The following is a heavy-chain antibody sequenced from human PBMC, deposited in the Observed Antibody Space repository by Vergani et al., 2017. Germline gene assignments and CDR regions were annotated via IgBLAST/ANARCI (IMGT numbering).Heavy chain of an antibody. CDR2: IYHSGST. CDR3: AKGTPPGVYAIGPFDY. CDR1: GGSISSGGYS. Sequence: QLQLQESGSGLVKPSQTLSLTCAVSGGSISSGGYSWSWIRQPPGKGLEWIGYIYHSGSTYYNPSLKSRVTISVDRSKNQFSLKLSSVTAADTAVYYCAKGTPPGVYAIGPFDYWGQGTLVTVSS. J-gene: IGHJ4*02. V-gene: IGHV4-30-2*01. D-gene: IGHD2-8*01.